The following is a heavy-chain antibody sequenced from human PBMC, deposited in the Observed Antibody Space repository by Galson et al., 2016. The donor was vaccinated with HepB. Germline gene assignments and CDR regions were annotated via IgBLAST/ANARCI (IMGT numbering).Heavy chain of an antibody. Sequence: SVKVSCKASGYKFTTYYIHWVRQAPGQGLEWMGIINPSGGRTTYAQNFQGRVTMTRDTSTRTVYMELNSLRAEDTAVYYCARDLGFDNTGHYRAKNYNYYGMDVWGQGTTVTVSS. CDR2: INPSGGRT. CDR1: GYKFTTYY. CDR3: ARDLGFDNTGHYRAKNYNYYGMDV. D-gene: IGHD3-22*01. J-gene: IGHJ6*02. V-gene: IGHV1-46*01.